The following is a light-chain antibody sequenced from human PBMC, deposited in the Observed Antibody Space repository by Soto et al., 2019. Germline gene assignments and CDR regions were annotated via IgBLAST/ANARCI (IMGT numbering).Light chain of an antibody. CDR1: TRDVGSYNS. Sequence: QSALTQPASVSGSPGQSITISCTGTTRDVGSYNSVSWYQQYPGKAPKLMIHDVSTRPSGVSNRFSGSKSGNTASLTISGLQAEDEADYYCSSYTSSSSYVFGSGTKLTVL. V-gene: IGLV2-14*01. CDR2: DVS. CDR3: SSYTSSSSYV. J-gene: IGLJ1*01.